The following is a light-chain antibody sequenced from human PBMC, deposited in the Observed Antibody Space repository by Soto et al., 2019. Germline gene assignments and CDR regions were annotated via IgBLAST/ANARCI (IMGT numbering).Light chain of an antibody. Sequence: QSVLTQPPSVSGSPGQSVTISCTGTSTDFVSYNRVSWYQQPPGTAPKLIIYEASNRPSGVPDRFSGSKSGNTASLTISGLQAADEADYYCSLYTSENTLYVFGTGSKVTVL. J-gene: IGLJ1*01. V-gene: IGLV2-18*01. CDR1: STDFVSYNR. CDR2: EAS. CDR3: SLYTSENTLYV.